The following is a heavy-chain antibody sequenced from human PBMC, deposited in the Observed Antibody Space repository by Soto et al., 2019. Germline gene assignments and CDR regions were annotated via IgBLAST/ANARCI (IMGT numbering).Heavy chain of an antibody. Sequence: QITLKESGPTLVKPTQTLTLTCTFSGFSLSTSGVGVGWIRQPPGKALEWLALIYWDDDKRYSPSLKSRLTSTKDPSKNQVVLTMTNMGPVDTATYCCAHLPYGGWFDPWGQGTLVTVSS. V-gene: IGHV2-5*02. CDR1: GFSLSTSGVG. J-gene: IGHJ5*02. CDR2: IYWDDDK. CDR3: AHLPYGGWFDP. D-gene: IGHD1-26*01.